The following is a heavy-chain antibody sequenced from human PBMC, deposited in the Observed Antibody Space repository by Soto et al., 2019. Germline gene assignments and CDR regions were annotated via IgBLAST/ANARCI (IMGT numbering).Heavy chain of an antibody. D-gene: IGHD2-2*01. CDR1: GFTFSSYA. CDR3: ESGCSSTSSSSRSLDY. Sequence: PGGSLRLSCAASGFTFSSYAMHWVRQAPGKGLEWVAVISYDGSNKYYADSVKGRFTISRDNSKNTLYLQMNCLRAEDTAVYYCESGCSSTSSSSRSLDYWGQGNLVTVS. CDR2: ISYDGSNK. J-gene: IGHJ4*02. V-gene: IGHV3-30-3*01.